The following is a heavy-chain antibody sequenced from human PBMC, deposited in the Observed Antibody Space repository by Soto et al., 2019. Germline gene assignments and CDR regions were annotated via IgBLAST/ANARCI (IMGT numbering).Heavy chain of an antibody. CDR3: ARGGKERFRGSGMDV. V-gene: IGHV1-69*01. Sequence: QVQLVQSGAEVKKPGSSVKVSCKASGGTFSSYAISWVRQAPGQGLEWMGEIISMFGAAMYAQKFQGRVTITADESASPAYMELSSLRSEDTAVYYCARGGKERFRGSGMDVWGQGTTVTAS. CDR1: GGTFSSYA. J-gene: IGHJ6*02. CDR2: IISMFGAA. D-gene: IGHD1-1*01.